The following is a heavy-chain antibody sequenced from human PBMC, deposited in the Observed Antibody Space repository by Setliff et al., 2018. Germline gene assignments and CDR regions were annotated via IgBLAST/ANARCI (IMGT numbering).Heavy chain of an antibody. CDR2: TIPIFGTT. J-gene: IGHJ6*03. CDR3: AGEGVDTRSSTDYRYYMDV. D-gene: IGHD5-18*01. V-gene: IGHV1-69*05. Sequence: SVKVSCKASGYTFTSYGFSWVRQAPGQGLEWMGGTIPIFGTTNYAQKFQGRVTIITDESTSTAYMELSSLTSADTAVYYCAGEGVDTRSSTDYRYYMDVWGKGTTVTVSS. CDR1: GYTFTSYG.